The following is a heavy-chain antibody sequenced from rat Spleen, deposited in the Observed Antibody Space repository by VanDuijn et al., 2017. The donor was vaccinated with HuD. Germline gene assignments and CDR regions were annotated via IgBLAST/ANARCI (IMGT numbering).Heavy chain of an antibody. J-gene: IGHJ3*01. V-gene: IGHV6-6*01. D-gene: IGHD1-12*02. CDR2: IKAKSYNYAT. CDR3: ARMNYYDGTYY. Sequence: EVQVLESGGGLVQPGNSLKLSCATSGFTFSTAWMYWYRQFPEKRLEWVARIKAKSYNYATDYTESVKGRFTISRDDSKSSIYLQMNNLKEEDTAIYYCARMNYYDGTYYWGQGTLVTVSS. CDR1: GFTFSTAW.